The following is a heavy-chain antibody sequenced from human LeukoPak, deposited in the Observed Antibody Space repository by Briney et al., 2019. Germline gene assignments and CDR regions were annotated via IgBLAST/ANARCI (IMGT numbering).Heavy chain of an antibody. D-gene: IGHD5-18*01. J-gene: IGHJ4*02. CDR3: AKADRYSYPRGYFDY. CDR2: ISGSGGST. CDR1: GFTFSSYA. V-gene: IGHV3-23*01. Sequence: GGSLRLSCAASGFTFSSYAMSWVRQAPGKGLEGVSAISGSGGSTYYADSVKGRFTISRDNSKNTLYLQMNSLRAEDTAVYYCAKADRYSYPRGYFDYWGQGTLVTVSS.